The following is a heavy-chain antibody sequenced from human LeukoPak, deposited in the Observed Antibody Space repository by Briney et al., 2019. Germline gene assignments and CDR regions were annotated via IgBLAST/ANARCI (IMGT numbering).Heavy chain of an antibody. Sequence: PLETLSLTCAVYGGSFSGYYWSWIRQPPGKGLEWIGEINNSGNTNYNPSLKSRVTMSVDTSKNQFSLNLRSVTAADTAVYYCARRWCYVSGSWTVCYYMDVWGKGTTVTISS. CDR3: ARRWCYVSGSWTVCYYMDV. CDR1: GGSFSGYY. V-gene: IGHV4-34*01. J-gene: IGHJ6*03. CDR2: INNSGNT. D-gene: IGHD3-10*01.